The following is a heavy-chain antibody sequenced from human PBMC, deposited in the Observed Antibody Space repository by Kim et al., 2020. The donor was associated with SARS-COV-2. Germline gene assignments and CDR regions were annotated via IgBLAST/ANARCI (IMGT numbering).Heavy chain of an antibody. J-gene: IGHJ4*02. V-gene: IGHV4-31*03. D-gene: IGHD3-10*01. CDR1: GDSISSGGDY. CDR3: ARERGGGNGEVDY. CDR2: IYYSGST. Sequence: SETLSLTCTVSGDSISSGGDYWSWIRQLPGKGLEWIGYIYYSGSTNYNPSLKSRVSISVDTSKNQFSLKLSSVTAADTAVYYCARERGGGNGEVDYWGQGILVTVSS.